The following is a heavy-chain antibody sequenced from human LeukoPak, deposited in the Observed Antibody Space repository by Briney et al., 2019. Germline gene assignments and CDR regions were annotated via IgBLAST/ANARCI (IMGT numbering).Heavy chain of an antibody. Sequence: GSLRLSCAASGFTFSSYGMHWVRQAPGKGLEWVAVISYDGSNKYYADSVKGRFTISRDNSKNTLYLQMNSLRAEDTAVYYCAKDLLWQLDYYYYGMDVWGQGTTVTVSS. J-gene: IGHJ6*02. V-gene: IGHV3-30*18. CDR3: AKDLLWQLDYYYYGMDV. D-gene: IGHD6-13*01. CDR1: GFTFSSYG. CDR2: ISYDGSNK.